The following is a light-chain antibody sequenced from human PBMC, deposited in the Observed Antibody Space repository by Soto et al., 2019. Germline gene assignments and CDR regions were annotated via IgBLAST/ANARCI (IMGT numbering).Light chain of an antibody. CDR3: QYYNNWLAT. CDR2: AAS. J-gene: IGKJ4*01. CDR1: QSVSID. Sequence: EIVMTQSPATLSVSPGERATLSCRASQSVSIDLAWYQQTPGQAPRLLIYAASTRATGVSARFSGSGSGTEFTLTISSLQPEDFTIYNCQYYNNWLATFGEGTKVEIK. V-gene: IGKV3-15*01.